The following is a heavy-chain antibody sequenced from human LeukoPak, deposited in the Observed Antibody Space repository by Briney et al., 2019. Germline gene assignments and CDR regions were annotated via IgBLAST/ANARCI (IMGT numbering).Heavy chain of an antibody. CDR2: IDWDDVE. D-gene: IGHD6-6*01. V-gene: IGHV2-70*11. J-gene: IGHJ4*02. CDR3: ARMISSSSSLDY. Sequence: SGPALVKPTQTLTLTCTFSGFSLSTSGMCVGWIRQPPGKALEWLARIDWDDVEYYSTSLKTRLTISKNTSKNQVVLTIPNMSSVATAAYYCARMISSSSSLDYWGQGTLVTVSS. CDR1: GFSLSTSGMC.